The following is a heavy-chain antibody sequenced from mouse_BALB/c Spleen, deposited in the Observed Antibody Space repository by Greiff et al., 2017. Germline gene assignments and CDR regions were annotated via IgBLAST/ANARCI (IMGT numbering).Heavy chain of an antibody. V-gene: IGHV1-20*02. Sequence: EVQLVESGPELVKPGASVKISCKASGYSFTGYFMNWVMQSHGKSLEWIGRINPYNGDTFYNQKFKGKATLTVDKSSSTAHMELRSLASEDSAVYYCAREAGGYDVFAYWGQGTLVTVSA. D-gene: IGHD2-14*01. CDR1: GYSFTGYF. J-gene: IGHJ3*01. CDR2: INPYNGDT. CDR3: AREAGGYDVFAY.